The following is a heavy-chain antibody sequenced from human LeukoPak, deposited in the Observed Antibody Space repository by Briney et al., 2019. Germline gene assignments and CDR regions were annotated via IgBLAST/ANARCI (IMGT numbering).Heavy chain of an antibody. CDR3: ASPSPGNYYYYYGMDV. V-gene: IGHV5-51*01. CDR2: IYPGDSDT. D-gene: IGHD1-14*01. CDR1: GYSFTSYW. Sequence: GESLKISCKGSGYSFTSYWIGWVRQMPGKGLEWIGIIYPGDSDTRYSPSFQGQVTISADKSISTAYLQWSSLKASDTAMYYCASPSPGNYYYYYGMDVWGQGTTVTVSS. J-gene: IGHJ6*02.